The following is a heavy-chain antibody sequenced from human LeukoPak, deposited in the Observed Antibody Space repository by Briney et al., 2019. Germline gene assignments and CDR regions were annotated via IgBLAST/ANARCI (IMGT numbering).Heavy chain of an antibody. D-gene: IGHD1-1*01. CDR2: IYHSGNT. V-gene: IGHV4-38-2*02. Sequence: SETLSLTCTVSGYSISSGYYWGWIRQPPGKGLEWIASIYHSGNTFYNPSLNSRVTISIDTSNNQVSLNLSSVIAADTAVYYCVRDGTSELGQKGYWGQGSLVTASS. CDR3: VRDGTSELGQKGY. J-gene: IGHJ4*02. CDR1: GYSISSGYY.